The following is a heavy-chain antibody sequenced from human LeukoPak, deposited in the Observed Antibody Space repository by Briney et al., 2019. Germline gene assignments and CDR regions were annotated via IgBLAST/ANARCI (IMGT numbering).Heavy chain of an antibody. V-gene: IGHV4-39*07. CDR3: ARELWSESSGWVDY. J-gene: IGHJ4*02. CDR1: GGSISSSSYY. D-gene: IGHD6-19*01. Sequence: SETLSLTCTVSGGSISSSSYYWGWIRQPPGKGLEWIGSIYYSGSTYYNPSLKSRVTISVDTSKNQFSLKLSSVTAADTAVYYCARELWSESSGWVDYWGQGTLVTVSS. CDR2: IYYSGST.